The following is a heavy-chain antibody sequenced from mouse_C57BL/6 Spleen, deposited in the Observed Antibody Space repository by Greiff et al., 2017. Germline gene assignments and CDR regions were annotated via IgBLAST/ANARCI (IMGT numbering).Heavy chain of an antibody. CDR1: GYTFTSYW. J-gene: IGHJ4*01. CDR2: IDPSDSYT. V-gene: IGHV1-50*01. D-gene: IGHD2-2*01. CDR3: AGGWLRYAMDY. Sequence: QVQLQQPGAELVKPGASVKLSCKASGYTFTSYWMQWVKQRPGQGLEWIGEIDPSDSYTNYNHKFKGKATLTVDTASSTAYMQLSSLTSGDSAVYYCAGGWLRYAMDYWGQGTSVTVSS.